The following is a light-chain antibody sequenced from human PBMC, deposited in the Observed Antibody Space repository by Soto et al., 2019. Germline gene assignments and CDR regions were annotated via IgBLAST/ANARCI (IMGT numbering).Light chain of an antibody. Sequence: SYELTQPPSVSVSPGQTASITCSGDKLGDKYACWYQQKPGQSPVLVIYQDSKRPSGIPERFSGSNSGNTATLTISGTQAMDEADYYFQAWDSSIDNYVFGTGTKLTVL. CDR1: KLGDKY. CDR3: QAWDSSIDNYV. CDR2: QDS. V-gene: IGLV3-1*01. J-gene: IGLJ1*01.